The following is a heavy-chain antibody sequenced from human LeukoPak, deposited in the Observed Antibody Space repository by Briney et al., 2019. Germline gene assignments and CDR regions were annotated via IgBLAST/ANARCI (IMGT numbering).Heavy chain of an antibody. J-gene: IGHJ4*02. Sequence: ASVKVSCKASGYTFTSYGISWVRQAPGQGPEWMGWSSAYNGNTNYAQKLQGRVTMTTDTSTSTAYMELRSLRSDDTAVYYCARGQGIEMATIFNDGIDYWGQGTLVTVSS. V-gene: IGHV1-18*01. CDR3: ARGQGIEMATIFNDGIDY. CDR2: SSAYNGNT. CDR1: GYTFTSYG. D-gene: IGHD5-24*01.